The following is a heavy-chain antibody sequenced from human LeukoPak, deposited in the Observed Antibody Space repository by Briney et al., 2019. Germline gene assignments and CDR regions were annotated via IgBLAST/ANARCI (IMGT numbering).Heavy chain of an antibody. CDR1: GFTFSSYV. CDR2: ISGSGGST. J-gene: IGHJ4*02. Sequence: GGSLRLSCAASGFTFSSYVMSWVRQAPGKGLEWVSTISGSGGSTYYADSVKGRFTIFRDNSKNTLYPQMNSLRAEDTAVYYCARDLFEGYYDFWSVGRFDYWGQGTLVTVSS. CDR3: ARDLFEGYYDFWSVGRFDY. D-gene: IGHD3-3*01. V-gene: IGHV3-23*01.